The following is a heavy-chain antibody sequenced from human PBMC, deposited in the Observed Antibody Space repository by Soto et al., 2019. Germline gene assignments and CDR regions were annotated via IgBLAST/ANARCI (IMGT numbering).Heavy chain of an antibody. CDR3: ARLSMEMATIFDAFDI. Sequence: GESLKISFKGSGYSFTSYWIGWVRQMPGKGLEWMGIIYPGDSDTRYSPSFQGQVTISADKSISTAYLQWSSLKASDTAMYYCARLSMEMATIFDAFDIWGQGTMVTVSS. CDR2: IYPGDSDT. CDR1: GYSFTSYW. J-gene: IGHJ3*02. D-gene: IGHD5-12*01. V-gene: IGHV5-51*01.